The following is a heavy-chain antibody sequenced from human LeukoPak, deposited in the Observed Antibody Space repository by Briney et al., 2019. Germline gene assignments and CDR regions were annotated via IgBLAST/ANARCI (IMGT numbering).Heavy chain of an antibody. V-gene: IGHV3-30-3*01. CDR1: GFTFSSYA. Sequence: GGSLRLSCAASGFTFSSYAMRWVRQAPGKGLEWVAVISYDGSNKYYAYSVKGRFTISRDNSKNTLYLQMNSLRAEDTAVYYCARDRIAAAAPYPLYYYYYGMDVWGQGTTVTVSS. D-gene: IGHD6-13*01. CDR3: ARDRIAAAAPYPLYYYYYGMDV. J-gene: IGHJ6*02. CDR2: ISYDGSNK.